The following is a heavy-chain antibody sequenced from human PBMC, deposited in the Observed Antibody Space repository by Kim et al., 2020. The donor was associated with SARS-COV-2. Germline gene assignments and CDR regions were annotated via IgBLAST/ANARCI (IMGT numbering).Heavy chain of an antibody. CDR3: AKDPPYDSIGYYIDY. J-gene: IGHJ4*02. CDR2: INGSGGST. V-gene: IGHV3-23*01. D-gene: IGHD3-22*01. Sequence: GGSLRLSCAASGFTFSSYAMSWVRQAPGKGLEWVSAINGSGGSTYYADSVKGRFTISRDNSKNTLYLQMNSLRAEDTAVYYCAKDPPYDSIGYYIDYWGQGTLVTVSS. CDR1: GFTFSSYA.